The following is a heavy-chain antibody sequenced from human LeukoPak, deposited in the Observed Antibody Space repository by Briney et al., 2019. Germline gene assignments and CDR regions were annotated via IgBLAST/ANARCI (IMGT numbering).Heavy chain of an antibody. D-gene: IGHD3-16*01. CDR2: FGPEDGGT. CDR1: GYTLTELS. V-gene: IGHV1-24*01. Sequence: ASVKVSCKVSGYTLTELSMHWVRQAPGKGLEWMGGFGPEDGGTIYAQKFQGRVTMTEDTSTDTAYMELSSLRSEDTAVYYCATGLGGSYAGASFDIWGQGTMVTVSS. CDR3: ATGLGGSYAGASFDI. J-gene: IGHJ3*02.